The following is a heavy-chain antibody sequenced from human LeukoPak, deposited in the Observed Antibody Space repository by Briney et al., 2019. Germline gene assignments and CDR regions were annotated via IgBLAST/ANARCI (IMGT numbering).Heavy chain of an antibody. CDR2: IYHSGST. D-gene: IGHD6-13*01. CDR1: GGSISSGGYS. V-gene: IGHV4-30-2*01. CDR3: ARGKSLIAAAGTSLWGY. Sequence: SQTLSLTCAVSGGSISSGGYSWSWIRQPPGKGLEWIGYIYHSGSTNYNPSLKSRVTISVDTSKNQFSLKLSSVTAADTAVYYCARGKSLIAAAGTSLWGYWGQGTLVTVSS. J-gene: IGHJ4*02.